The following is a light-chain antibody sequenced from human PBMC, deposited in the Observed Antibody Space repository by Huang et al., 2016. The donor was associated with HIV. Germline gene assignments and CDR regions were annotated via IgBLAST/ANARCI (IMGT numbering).Light chain of an antibody. CDR3: QHTYSAVT. CDR1: QTINNY. J-gene: IGKJ1*01. V-gene: IGKV1-39*01. Sequence: DIQMTQSPSSLSASVGDRVTITCRASQTINNYLNWYHQKPGKAPKRLIYAASSLKRGVPSRFSGSGSGTEFTLTISSLQLEDFATYYCQHTYSAVTFGQGTKVEIK. CDR2: AAS.